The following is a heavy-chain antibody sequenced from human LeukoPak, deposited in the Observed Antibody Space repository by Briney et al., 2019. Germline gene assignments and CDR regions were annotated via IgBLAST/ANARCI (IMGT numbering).Heavy chain of an antibody. V-gene: IGHV1-2*02. D-gene: IGHD2-15*01. CDR1: GYTFTGYY. CDR3: ASGDIVVGMADY. J-gene: IGHJ4*02. CDR2: INPNNGGT. Sequence: ASVKVSCKASGYTFTGYYMHWVRQAPGQGLELMGWINPNNGGTNYAQKFQGRVTMTRDTSISTAYMELSRLRSDDTAVYYCASGDIVVGMADYWGQGTLVTVSS.